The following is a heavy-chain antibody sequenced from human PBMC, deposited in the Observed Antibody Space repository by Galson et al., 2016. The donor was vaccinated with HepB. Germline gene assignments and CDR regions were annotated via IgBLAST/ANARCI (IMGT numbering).Heavy chain of an antibody. V-gene: IGHV3-33*01. D-gene: IGHD4-17*01. J-gene: IGHJ4*02. Sequence: SLRLSCAASGFTFNTYGMHWVRQAPGKGLEWVAIIWFDGSNKYYADSVKGRFSVSRDNSKNTLHLQMNSLRAEDTAVYYCARGNYGDYAFDYGGQGPLVTVSS. CDR2: IWFDGSNK. CDR1: GFTFNTYG. CDR3: ARGNYGDYAFDY.